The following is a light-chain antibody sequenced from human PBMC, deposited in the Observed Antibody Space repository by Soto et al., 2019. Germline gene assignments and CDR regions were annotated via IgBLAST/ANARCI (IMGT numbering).Light chain of an antibody. CDR3: PQYGSSP. V-gene: IGKV3-20*01. Sequence: EIVLTQSPGTLSLSPGERATLSCRASQSVSSSYLAWYQQKPGQAPRLLIYGASSRATGIPDRFSGSGSGTDFTLTISRLEPEDFAVYYCPQYGSSPFGQGTKLEIK. CDR1: QSVSSSY. CDR2: GAS. J-gene: IGKJ2*01.